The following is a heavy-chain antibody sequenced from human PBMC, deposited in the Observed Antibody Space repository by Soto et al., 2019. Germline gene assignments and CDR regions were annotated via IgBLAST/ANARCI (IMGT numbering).Heavy chain of an antibody. CDR1: GYSFTNYW. Sequence: PGESLKISCKGSGYSFTNYWISWVRQMPGKGLEWVGRIDPSDSYTHYSPSFQGHVTISADTSISTAYLQWSSLKASDTAMYYCARVEGYCSSTSCYGWFDPWGQGTLVTVSS. J-gene: IGHJ5*02. CDR2: IDPSDSYT. V-gene: IGHV5-10-1*01. CDR3: ARVEGYCSSTSCYGWFDP. D-gene: IGHD2-2*01.